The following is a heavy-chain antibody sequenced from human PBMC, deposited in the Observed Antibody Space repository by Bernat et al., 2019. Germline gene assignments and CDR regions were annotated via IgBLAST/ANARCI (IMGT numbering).Heavy chain of an antibody. J-gene: IGHJ3*02. CDR1: GFSLSTVGLG. CDR3: ARKVVAAPVLGALDI. D-gene: IGHD2-15*01. V-gene: IGHV2-5*02. Sequence: QITLKESGPTLVKPTQTLTLTCTFSGFSLSTVGLGVGWTRQPPGKALEWLAFIYWDDDKRYSPSLKSRLTITKDTSKNQVVLTMTNMDPVDTATYYCARKVVAAPVLGALDIWGQGTMVTVSS. CDR2: IYWDDDK.